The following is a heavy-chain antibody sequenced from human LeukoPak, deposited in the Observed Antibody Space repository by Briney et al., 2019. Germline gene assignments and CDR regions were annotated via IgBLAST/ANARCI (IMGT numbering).Heavy chain of an antibody. CDR2: IVPMYGTR. J-gene: IGHJ4*02. CDR3: ARETSNYYYFDS. CDR1: GGTFSSYG. V-gene: IGHV1-69*01. D-gene: IGHD4-11*01. Sequence: ASVKVSCKASGGTFSSYGINWVRQAPGQALEWMGGIVPMYGTRNYAQKFQGRVIITADESTTTAYMELRSLRSEDTAVYYCARETSNYYYFDSWGQGTLVTVSS.